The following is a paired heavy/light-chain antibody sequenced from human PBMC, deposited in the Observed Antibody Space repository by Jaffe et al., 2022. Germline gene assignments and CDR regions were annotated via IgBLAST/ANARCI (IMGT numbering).Heavy chain of an antibody. V-gene: IGHV3-30*02. CDR2: IRHDGSIK. CDR3: AKDPVDYFRYFDL. CDR1: GFAFSSYG. Sequence: QVQLVESGGGVVQPGGSLILSCAGPGFAFSSYGMHWVRQAPGKGLEWVAFIRHDGSIKYYADSVKGRFTISRDNSRNTVYLQMNSLRGEETAVYYCAKDPVDYFRYFDLWGRGTLVTVSS. D-gene: IGHD4-17*01. J-gene: IGHJ2*01.
Light chain of an antibody. CDR3: QQYSNWPLT. CDR2: GAS. CDR1: QSVSSN. V-gene: IGKV3-15*01. J-gene: IGKJ4*01. Sequence: EIVMTQSPATLSVSPGERATLSCRASQSVSSNLAWYQQKAGQAPRLLIYGASTRATGIPARFSGSGSGTEFTLTIGSLQSEDFAVYYCQQYSNWPLTFGGGTKVEIK.